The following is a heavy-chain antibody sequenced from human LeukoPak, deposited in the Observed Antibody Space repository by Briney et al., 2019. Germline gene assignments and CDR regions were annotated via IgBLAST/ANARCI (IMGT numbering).Heavy chain of an antibody. CDR1: GDSVSSNSAA. J-gene: IGHJ4*02. V-gene: IGHV6-1*01. CDR3: ARERHSPYYYDSSATLELGIDY. D-gene: IGHD3-22*01. Sequence: SQTLSLTCAISGDSVSSNSAAWNWIRQSPSRGLEWLGRTYYRSKWYNDYAVSVKSRITINPDTSKNQFSLQLNSVTPEDTAVYYCARERHSPYYYDSSATLELGIDYWGQGTLVTVSS. CDR2: TYYRSKWYN.